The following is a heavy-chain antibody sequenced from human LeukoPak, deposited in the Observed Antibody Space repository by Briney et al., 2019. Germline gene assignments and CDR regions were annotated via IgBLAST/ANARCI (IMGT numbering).Heavy chain of an antibody. CDR3: ARHVSSGWYDYYYGMDV. V-gene: IGHV4-59*08. Sequence: SETLSLTCTVSGGSISSYYWSWIRQPPGKGLEWIGYIYYSGSTNYNPSLKSRVTISVDTSKNQFSLKLSSVTAADTAVYYCARHVSSGWYDYYYGMDVWGQGTTVTVSS. CDR2: IYYSGST. J-gene: IGHJ6*02. CDR1: GGSISSYY. D-gene: IGHD6-19*01.